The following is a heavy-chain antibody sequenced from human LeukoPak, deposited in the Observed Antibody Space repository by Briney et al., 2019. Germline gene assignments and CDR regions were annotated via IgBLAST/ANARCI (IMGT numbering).Heavy chain of an antibody. CDR1: GFAFDDYA. CDR3: AFGITGTLWY. Sequence: PGGSLRLPCAASGFAFDDYAMHWVRQAPGKGLEWVSGISWNSGSIGYADSVKGRFTISRDNAKNSLYLQMNSLRAEDTALYNCAFGITGTLWYWGQGTLVTVSS. D-gene: IGHD1-20*01. V-gene: IGHV3-9*01. CDR2: ISWNSGSI. J-gene: IGHJ4*02.